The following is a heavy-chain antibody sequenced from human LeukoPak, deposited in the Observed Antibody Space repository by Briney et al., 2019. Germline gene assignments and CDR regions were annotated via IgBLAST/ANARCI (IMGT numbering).Heavy chain of an antibody. Sequence: SETLSLTCAVYGGSFSGYYWSWIRQPPGKGLEWIGEINHSGSTNYNPSLKSRVTISVDTSKNQFSLKLSSVTAADTAVYYCAVTRGYSYGYFFYWFDPWGQGTLVTVSP. CDR2: INHSGST. D-gene: IGHD5-18*01. V-gene: IGHV4-34*01. J-gene: IGHJ5*02. CDR3: AVTRGYSYGYFFYWFDP. CDR1: GGSFSGYY.